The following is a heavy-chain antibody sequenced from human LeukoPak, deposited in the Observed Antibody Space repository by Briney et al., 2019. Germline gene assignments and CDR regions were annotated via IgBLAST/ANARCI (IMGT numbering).Heavy chain of an antibody. CDR2: IYYSGST. CDR3: ARQYLGYCSGGSCYYFDY. J-gene: IGHJ4*02. Sequence: SETLTLTCTVSGGSISSYYWSWIRQPPGKGLGWIAYIYYSGSTNYNPSLKSRVTISVDTSKNQFSLKLSSVTAADTAVYYCARQYLGYCSGGSCYYFDYWGQGTLVTVSS. V-gene: IGHV4-59*08. CDR1: GGSISSYY. D-gene: IGHD2-15*01.